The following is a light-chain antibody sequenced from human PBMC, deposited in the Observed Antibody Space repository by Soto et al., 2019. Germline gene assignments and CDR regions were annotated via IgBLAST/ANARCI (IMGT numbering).Light chain of an antibody. Sequence: DIQMTQSPSALAASLGDRATITCRASQTVGTFVDCYQQKPGRAPNLLIYAASNLPTGAACRFSSSGCGTDSPLTINSLQPEDFATYYRQHYNSYSEAFGQGTKGDIK. CDR3: QHYNSYSEA. CDR2: AAS. V-gene: IGKV1-39*01. CDR1: QTVGTF. J-gene: IGKJ1*01.